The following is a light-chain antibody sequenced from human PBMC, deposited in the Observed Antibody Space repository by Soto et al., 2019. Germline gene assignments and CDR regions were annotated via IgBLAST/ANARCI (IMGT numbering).Light chain of an antibody. Sequence: EIVMTQSPATLSVSPGERATLSCRASQSVSSRLAWYQQKSGQAPRLLIYGASTGATGIPARFSGSGSGTEFTLTISSLQSEDFAVYYRQQYSNWPPFTFGPGTKVDIK. CDR1: QSVSSR. CDR3: QQYSNWPPFT. V-gene: IGKV3-15*01. CDR2: GAS. J-gene: IGKJ3*01.